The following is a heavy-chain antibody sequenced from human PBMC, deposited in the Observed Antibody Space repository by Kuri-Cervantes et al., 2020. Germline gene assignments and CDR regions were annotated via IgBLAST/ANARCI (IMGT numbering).Heavy chain of an antibody. D-gene: IGHD3-3*01. CDR1: GFTFSSSG. V-gene: IGHV3-30*03. CDR3: ARSIVSTIFGVVISGHAFDI. Sequence: GESLKISCAASGFTFSSSGMHWVRQAPGKGLDWVTIISYDGSNKYYADSVKGRFTISRDNSKNTLYLQMNSLRAEDTAVYYCARSIVSTIFGVVISGHAFDIWGQGTMVTVSS. CDR2: ISYDGSNK. J-gene: IGHJ3*02.